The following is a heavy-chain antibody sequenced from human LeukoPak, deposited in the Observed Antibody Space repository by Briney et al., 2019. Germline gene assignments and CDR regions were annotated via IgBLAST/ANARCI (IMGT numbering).Heavy chain of an antibody. Sequence: GEALKISCKGSGYRFPSYWIAWVRPMPRKGLEWMGIIYPGDSGTRYSPSVQGQVTTSADKSSSTAYLQWSSLKAWDTAMYYCARHPNSGSYLDYWGQGTLVTVSS. CDR1: GYRFPSYW. D-gene: IGHD1-26*01. CDR3: ARHPNSGSYLDY. V-gene: IGHV5-51*01. CDR2: IYPGDSGT. J-gene: IGHJ4*02.